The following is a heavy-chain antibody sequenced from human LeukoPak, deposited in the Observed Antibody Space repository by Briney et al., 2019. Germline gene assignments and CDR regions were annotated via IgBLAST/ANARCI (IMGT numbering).Heavy chain of an antibody. V-gene: IGHV4-59*11. Sequence: NSSEPLSLTCTVSGGPNSCHYWPWLRQPPGKALEGIGWMYFTWETHFNPSLKSRVTISVDHSKHQFSLTLTSLTAAGTAGCYCAKEGNDYGSNSIDYWGQGTLVSVCS. CDR1: GGPNSCHY. D-gene: IGHD4-17*01. CDR3: AKEGNDYGSNSIDY. CDR2: MYFTWET. J-gene: IGHJ4*02.